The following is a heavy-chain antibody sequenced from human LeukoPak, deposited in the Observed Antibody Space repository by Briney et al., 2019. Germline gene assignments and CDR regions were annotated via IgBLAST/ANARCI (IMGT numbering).Heavy chain of an antibody. CDR2: ISSSSSYI. D-gene: IGHD2-15*01. CDR1: GFTFSSYS. CDR3: ARAGSGGRGGNWYFDL. V-gene: IGHV3-21*01. Sequence: GGSLRLSCAASGFTFSSYSMNWVRQAPGKGLEWVSSISSSSSYIYYADSVKGRFTISRDNAKNSLYLQMNSLRAEDTAVYYCARAGSGGRGGNWYFDLWGRGTLVTVSS. J-gene: IGHJ2*01.